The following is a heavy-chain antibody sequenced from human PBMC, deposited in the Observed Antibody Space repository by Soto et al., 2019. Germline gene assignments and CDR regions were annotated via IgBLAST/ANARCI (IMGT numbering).Heavy chain of an antibody. CDR3: VKSPWSRRGDLDL. V-gene: IGHV3-9*01. J-gene: IGHJ2*01. CDR1: GFTFDDSD. D-gene: IGHD2-8*01. CDR2: ISWSGGTI. Sequence: EVELVESGGGLAQTGRSLRLSCAGSGFTFDDSDMYWVRQAPGKVLEWVSGISWSGGTIGYADSVKGRFTISRDNAKNSLYLEMSPLRPEDTAIYYCVKSPWSRRGDLDLWGRGTLVTVSS.